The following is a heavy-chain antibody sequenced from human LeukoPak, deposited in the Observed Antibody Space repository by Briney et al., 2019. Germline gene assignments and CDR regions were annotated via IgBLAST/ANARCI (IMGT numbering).Heavy chain of an antibody. CDR3: AKLAASETGGGS. D-gene: IGHD6-13*01. Sequence: ASVKVSCKASGYTFTSNHIHCVRQAPGQGLEWMGVINPSGDSTSYAQKFQGRVTMTRDTSTSTVYMELSSLRSEDTAIYYCAKLAASETGGGSWGQGTLVTVSS. CDR1: GYTFTSNH. V-gene: IGHV1-46*01. CDR2: INPSGDST. J-gene: IGHJ5*02.